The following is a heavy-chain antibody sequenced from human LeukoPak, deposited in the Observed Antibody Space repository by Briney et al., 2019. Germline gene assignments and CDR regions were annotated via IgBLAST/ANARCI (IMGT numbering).Heavy chain of an antibody. V-gene: IGHV3-33*06. CDR2: IWYDGSNK. CDR3: ANTDFDY. Sequence: GRSLRLSCAASGFTFSSFGMHWVRQAPGKGLEWVALIWYDGSNKYYADSVKGRFTISRDNSKNTLYLQMNSLRAEDTAVYYCANTDFDYWGQGTLVTVSS. CDR1: GFTFSSFG. J-gene: IGHJ4*02.